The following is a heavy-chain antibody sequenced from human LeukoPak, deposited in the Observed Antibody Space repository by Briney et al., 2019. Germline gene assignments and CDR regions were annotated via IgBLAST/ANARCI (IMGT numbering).Heavy chain of an antibody. Sequence: PGGSLRLSCAASGFTFSSYAMSWVRQAPGKGLEWVSGISPSGGTTYYTDSVKGRFTISRDNSKHTVSLQMNSLRGEDTAAYYCAKDEAWGRYKDWGQGTLVTVSS. J-gene: IGHJ1*01. CDR3: AKDEAWGRYKD. CDR2: ISPSGGTT. CDR1: GFTFSSYA. V-gene: IGHV3-23*01. D-gene: IGHD3-16*01.